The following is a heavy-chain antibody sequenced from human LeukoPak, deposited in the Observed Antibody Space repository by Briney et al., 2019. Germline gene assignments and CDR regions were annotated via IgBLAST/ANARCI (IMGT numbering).Heavy chain of an antibody. CDR2: ISNSGDVT. J-gene: IGHJ5*02. D-gene: IGHD5/OR15-5a*01. V-gene: IGHV3-23*01. CDR3: AKHGEIVSTVRWFDP. Sequence: PGGSLRLSCAASGFTFSSYALSWVRQTPGKGLEWVSAISNSGDVTYYADSVKGRFTISRDNSKNTLYLQMSSLRVEDTAVYYCAKHGEIVSTVRWFDPWGQGTLVTVSS. CDR1: GFTFSSYA.